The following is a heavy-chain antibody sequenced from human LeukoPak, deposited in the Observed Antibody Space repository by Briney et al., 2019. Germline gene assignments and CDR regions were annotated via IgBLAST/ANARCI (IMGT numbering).Heavy chain of an antibody. Sequence: SQTLSLTCTVSGGSISSGDYYWSWIRQPPGKGLEWIGYIYYSGSTYYNPSLKSRITISVDTSENQFSLKLSSVTAADTAVYYCARDARLGELSPPDYWGQGTLVTVSS. D-gene: IGHD3-16*02. V-gene: IGHV4-30-4*01. CDR3: ARDARLGELSPPDY. CDR1: GGSISSGDYY. J-gene: IGHJ4*02. CDR2: IYYSGST.